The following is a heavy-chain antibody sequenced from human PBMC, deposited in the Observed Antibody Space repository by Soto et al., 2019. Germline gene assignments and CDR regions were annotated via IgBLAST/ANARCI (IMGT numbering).Heavy chain of an antibody. CDR1: GFTFSSYW. D-gene: IGHD3-22*01. V-gene: IGHV3-7*01. CDR3: ARSYYDSSASYASYGMDV. J-gene: IGHJ6*02. CDR2: IRQDGSEI. Sequence: GGSLRLSCAASGFTFSSYWMSWVRQAPGKGLEWVANIRQDGSEIHYVDSVKGRFTISRDNAKNSLYLQMNSLRAEDTAVYYCARSYYDSSASYASYGMDVWGQGTTVTVSS.